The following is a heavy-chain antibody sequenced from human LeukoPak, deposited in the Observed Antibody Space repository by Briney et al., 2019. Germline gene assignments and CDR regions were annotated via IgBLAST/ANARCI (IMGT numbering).Heavy chain of an antibody. Sequence: GGSLRLSCAASGFTFSSYGMHWVRQAPGKGLEWVAFIRYDGSNKYYADSVKGRFTISRDNSKNTLYLQMNSLRAEDTAVYYCAKDLHCSSTSCYIGPIRTPTYFDYWGQGTLVTVSS. CDR1: GFTFSSYG. D-gene: IGHD2-2*02. CDR2: IRYDGSNK. CDR3: AKDLHCSSTSCYIGPIRTPTYFDY. V-gene: IGHV3-30*02. J-gene: IGHJ4*02.